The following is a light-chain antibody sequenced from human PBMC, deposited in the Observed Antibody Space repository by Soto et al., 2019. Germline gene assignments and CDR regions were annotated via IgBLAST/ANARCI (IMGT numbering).Light chain of an antibody. CDR1: SSNIGNNH. CDR3: ATWDDSLSGVV. V-gene: IGLV1-47*01. Sequence: QSMLTQPPSASGTPGQRVTVSCSGSSSNIGNNHVYWYQQVPATAPKLLIYRNNQRPSGVPDRFSGSKSGTSASLDISGLRSEDEAHYYCATWDDSLSGVVFGGGTKLTVL. J-gene: IGLJ2*01. CDR2: RNN.